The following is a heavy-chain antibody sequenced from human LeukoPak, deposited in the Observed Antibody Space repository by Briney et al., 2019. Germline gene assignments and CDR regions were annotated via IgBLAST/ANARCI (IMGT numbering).Heavy chain of an antibody. CDR2: IIPIFGTA. V-gene: IGHV1-69*13. D-gene: IGHD5-18*01. Sequence: SVKVSCKASGGTFSSYAISWVRQAPGQGLEWMGGIIPIFGTANYAQKFQGRVTTTADESTSTAYMELSSLRSEDTAVYYCARDQVDTAMVNWFDPWGQGTLVTVSS. CDR1: GGTFSSYA. CDR3: ARDQVDTAMVNWFDP. J-gene: IGHJ5*02.